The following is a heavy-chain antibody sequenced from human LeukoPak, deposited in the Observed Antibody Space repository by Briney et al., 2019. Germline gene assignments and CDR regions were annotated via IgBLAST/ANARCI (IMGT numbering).Heavy chain of an antibody. CDR2: ISAYNGNT. J-gene: IGHJ5*02. CDR3: ARYLVVVAATGFDP. D-gene: IGHD2-15*01. V-gene: IGHV1-18*04. CDR1: NYSFTSYA. Sequence: ASVKLSCKAFNYSFTSYAITWVRQAPGQGLEWRGWISAYNGNTNYAQKLQGRVTMTTDTSTNTAYMELRSLRSDDTAVYYCARYLVVVAATGFDPWGQGTLVTVSS.